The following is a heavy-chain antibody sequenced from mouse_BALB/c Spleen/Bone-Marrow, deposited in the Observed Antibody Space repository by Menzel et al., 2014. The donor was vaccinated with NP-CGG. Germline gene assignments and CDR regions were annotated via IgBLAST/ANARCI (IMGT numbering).Heavy chain of an antibody. J-gene: IGHJ2*01. D-gene: IGHD1-1*01. V-gene: IGHV5-17*02. Sequence: EVQVVESGGGLVQPGGSRKLSCAASGFTFSSFGMHWVRQAPDKGLEWVAYISSGSSTVYYADKVMGRFTISRDNPKNTLFLQMTSLRSEDTAMYYCARSGSSSGYFDYWGQGTTLTVSS. CDR3: ARSGSSSGYFDY. CDR1: GFTFSSFG. CDR2: ISSGSSTV.